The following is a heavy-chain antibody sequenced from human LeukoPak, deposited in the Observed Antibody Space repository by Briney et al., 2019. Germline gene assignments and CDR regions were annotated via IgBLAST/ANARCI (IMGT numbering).Heavy chain of an antibody. CDR3: ARGNGRPRRAAPGHDYYMDV. D-gene: IGHD6-25*01. CDR2: MNPNSGNT. CDR1: GYTFTSYD. V-gene: IGHV1-8*03. Sequence: ASVKVSCKASGYTFTSYDINWVRQATGQGLEWMGWMNPNSGNTGYAQKFQGRVTITRNTSISTAYMELSSLRSEDTAVYYCARGNGRPRRAAPGHDYYMDVWGKGTTVTVSS. J-gene: IGHJ6*03.